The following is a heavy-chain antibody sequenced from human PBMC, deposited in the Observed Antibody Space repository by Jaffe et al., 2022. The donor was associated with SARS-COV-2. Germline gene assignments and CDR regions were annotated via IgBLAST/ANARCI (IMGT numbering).Heavy chain of an antibody. CDR2: ISSTTRTI. CDR3: ARDVLDSTHAFDV. J-gene: IGHJ3*01. Sequence: VQLVESGGGLVQPGGSLRLSCVASGFVFSNFDINWVRQAPGQGLEWVSYISSTTRTIYYAESVRGRFTISRDNARNSVYLQMNSLRAEDTALYYCARDVLDSTHAFDVWGQGTLVTVSS. V-gene: IGHV3-48*01. CDR1: GFVFSNFD. D-gene: IGHD1-1*01.